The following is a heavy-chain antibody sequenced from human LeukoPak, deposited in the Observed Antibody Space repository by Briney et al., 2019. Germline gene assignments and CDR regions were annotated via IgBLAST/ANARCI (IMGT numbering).Heavy chain of an antibody. J-gene: IGHJ5*02. CDR2: INQDGSDK. CDR1: GFTFGSYW. CDR3: ASFLSSGYYQAWYDP. V-gene: IGHV3-7*01. Sequence: GGSRRLACAASGFTFGSYWMSWVRQAPGKGREWVAKINQDGSDKYYVDSVKGRFTISRDNAKHSLYLQMNSLRAEDTAVYYCASFLSSGYYQAWYDPWGQGTLVTVSS. D-gene: IGHD3-22*01.